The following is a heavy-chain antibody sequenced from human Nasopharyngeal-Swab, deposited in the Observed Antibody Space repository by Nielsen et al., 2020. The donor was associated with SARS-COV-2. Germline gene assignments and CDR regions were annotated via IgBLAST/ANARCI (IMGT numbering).Heavy chain of an antibody. V-gene: IGHV3-23*01. CDR1: GFTFSSYA. CDR2: ISGSGGTS. Sequence: GGSLRLSCAASGFTFSSYALSWVPQAPGKGPEWVSLISGSGGTSYYGDSVKGRFTISRDNSKNTLYLQMNSLRADDTALYFCAKDRGYNGYNDYWGQGTLVTVSS. J-gene: IGHJ4*02. D-gene: IGHD5-12*01. CDR3: AKDRGYNGYNDY.